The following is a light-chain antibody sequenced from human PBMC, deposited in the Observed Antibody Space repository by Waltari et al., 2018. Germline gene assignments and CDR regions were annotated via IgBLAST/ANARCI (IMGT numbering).Light chain of an antibody. J-gene: IGLJ2*01. CDR2: KDS. Sequence: SYELTQTPSVSVSPGQTARIPCSGDALPKQYAYWYQQKPGQAPVLAIYKDSERPSGIPERFSGSSSGTTVTLTISGAQAEDEADYYCQSADSSGASQVFGGGTKLTVL. V-gene: IGLV3-25*03. CDR1: ALPKQY. CDR3: QSADSSGASQV.